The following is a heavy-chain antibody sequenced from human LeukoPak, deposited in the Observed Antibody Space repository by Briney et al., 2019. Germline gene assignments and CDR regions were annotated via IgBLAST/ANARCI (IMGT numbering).Heavy chain of an antibody. J-gene: IGHJ5*02. CDR3: ARRVIPSWMVRGVISWFDP. V-gene: IGHV4-39*07. Sequence: PSETLSLTCTVSGGSISTSNYYWGWIRQPPGKGLEWIGEINHSGSTNYNPSLKSRVTISVDTSKNQFSLKLSSVTAADTAVYYCARRVIPSWMVRGVISWFDPWGQGTLVTVSS. CDR2: INHSGST. CDR1: GGSISTSNYY. D-gene: IGHD3-10*01.